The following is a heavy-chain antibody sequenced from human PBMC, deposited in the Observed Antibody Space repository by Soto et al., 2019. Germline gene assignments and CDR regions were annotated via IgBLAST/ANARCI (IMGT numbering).Heavy chain of an antibody. V-gene: IGHV4-61*01. CDR1: GGSVSSGSYY. Sequence: SETLSLTCTVSGGSVSSGSYYWSWIRQPPGKGLEWIGYIYYSGSTNYNPSLKSRVTISVDTSKNQISLKLSSVTAADTAVYYCVRGSGSLGAGFGELLFPPKYYGMDVWGQGIKVTVSS. D-gene: IGHD3-10*01. CDR2: IYYSGST. CDR3: VRGSGSLGAGFGELLFPPKYYGMDV. J-gene: IGHJ6*02.